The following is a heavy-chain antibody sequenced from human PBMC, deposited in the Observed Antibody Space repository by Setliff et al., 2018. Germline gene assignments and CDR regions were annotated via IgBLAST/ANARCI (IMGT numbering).Heavy chain of an antibody. D-gene: IGHD3-3*01. CDR3: ARERMYYNFWSGYSDY. CDR2: IYYSGST. Sequence: LSLTCTVSGGSISSRSYYWGWNRQPLGKGLEWIGSIYYSGSTYYNPSLKSRVTISVDTSKNQFSLKLSSVTAADTAVYYCARERMYYNFWSGYSDYWGQGTLVTVSS. V-gene: IGHV4-39*07. J-gene: IGHJ4*02. CDR1: GGSISSRSYY.